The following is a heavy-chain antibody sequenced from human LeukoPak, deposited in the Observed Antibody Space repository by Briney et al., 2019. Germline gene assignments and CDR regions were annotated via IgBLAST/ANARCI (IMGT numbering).Heavy chain of an antibody. Sequence: GGSLRLSCPASGFPFSSYEMNWVRQAQGKGLEWVSYISSSGSTIYYADSVKGRFTISRDNAKNSLYPQMNSLRGEDTAVYYCARAGGTYYGIAFDMWGQGTMVTVSS. CDR1: GFPFSSYE. CDR3: ARAGGTYYGIAFDM. J-gene: IGHJ3*02. CDR2: ISSSGSTI. D-gene: IGHD1-26*01. V-gene: IGHV3-48*03.